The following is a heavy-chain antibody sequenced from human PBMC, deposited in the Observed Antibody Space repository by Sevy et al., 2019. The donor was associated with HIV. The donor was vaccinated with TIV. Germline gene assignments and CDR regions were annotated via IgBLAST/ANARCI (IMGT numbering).Heavy chain of an antibody. CDR1: GFTFTSYA. CDR2: ISGSRGRT. J-gene: IGHJ4*02. V-gene: IGHV3-23*01. CDR3: AKPTSYVYGSSSDPLPSSRNDY. Sequence: GGSRRLSCAASGFTFTSYAMSWVRQAPGKGLEWVSAISGSRGRTYYADSVKGRFTISRDNSKNTLNLQMNSLRAEDTAIYYCAKPTSYVYGSSSDPLPSSRNDYWGQGTLVTVSS. D-gene: IGHD3-10*01.